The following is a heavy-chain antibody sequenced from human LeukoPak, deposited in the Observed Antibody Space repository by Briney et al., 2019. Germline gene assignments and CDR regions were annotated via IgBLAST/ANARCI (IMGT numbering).Heavy chain of an antibody. CDR3: ARDFGITGTTFDY. D-gene: IGHD1-7*01. CDR1: GYTFTSYD. Sequence: ASVKVSCKASGYTFTSYDINWVRQATGQGLEWMGGIIPIFGTANYAQKFQGRVTITADKSTSTAYMELSSLRSEDTAVYYCARDFGITGTTFDYWGQGTLVTVSS. CDR2: IIPIFGTA. J-gene: IGHJ4*02. V-gene: IGHV1-69*06.